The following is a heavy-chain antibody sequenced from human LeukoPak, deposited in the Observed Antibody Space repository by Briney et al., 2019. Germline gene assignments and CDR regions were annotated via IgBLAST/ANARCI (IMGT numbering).Heavy chain of an antibody. V-gene: IGHV4-4*02. Sequence: SETLSLTCAVSSGSISSATWWSWVRPPPGRGLEWIGEIYHSGSTNYNPSLKSRVTISVDKSKNKFSLKLTSVTAADTAVYYCARKDYSSGYYTDWGQGTLVTVSS. CDR3: ARKDYSSGYYTD. J-gene: IGHJ4*02. CDR2: IYHSGST. CDR1: SGSISSATW. D-gene: IGHD6-19*01.